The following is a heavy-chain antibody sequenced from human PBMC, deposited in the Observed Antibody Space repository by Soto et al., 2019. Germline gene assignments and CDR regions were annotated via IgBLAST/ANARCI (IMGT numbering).Heavy chain of an antibody. CDR2: ISYDGSNK. J-gene: IGHJ4*02. Sequence: QPGGSLRLSCAASGFTFSSYAMHWVRQAPGKGLEWVAVISYDGSNKYYADSVKGRFTISRDNSKNTLYLQMNSLRAEDTAVYYCASSYDSSAYFDYWGQGTLVTVSS. CDR1: GFTFSSYA. CDR3: ASSYDSSAYFDY. V-gene: IGHV3-30-3*01. D-gene: IGHD3-22*01.